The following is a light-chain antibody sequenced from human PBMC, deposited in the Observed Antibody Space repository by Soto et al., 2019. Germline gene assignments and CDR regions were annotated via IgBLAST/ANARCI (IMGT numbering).Light chain of an antibody. V-gene: IGLV2-8*01. CDR2: GVN. CDR1: SSDVGGYKY. CDR3: IYYAGITNLGV. J-gene: IGLJ1*01. Sequence: QSALTQPPSASGSPGQSVTISCTGTSSDVGGYKYVSWYQQHPGKPPKLMIFGVNKRPSGVPERFSVSKSGNPASLTVSGLQAEEEADYSCIYYAGITNLGVFGTGTKVTVL.